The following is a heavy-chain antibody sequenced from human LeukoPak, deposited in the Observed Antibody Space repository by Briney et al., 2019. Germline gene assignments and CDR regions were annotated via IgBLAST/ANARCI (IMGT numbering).Heavy chain of an antibody. D-gene: IGHD3-22*01. CDR1: GFTFSSYS. CDR2: ISSSSSYI. V-gene: IGHV3-21*01. Sequence: GSLRLSCAASGFTFSSYSMNWVRQAPGKGLEWVSSISSSSSYIYYADSVKGRFTISRDNAKNSLYLQMNSLRAEDTAVYYCARDARYYYDSSGYIDYWGQGTLVTVSS. CDR3: ARDARYYYDSSGYIDY. J-gene: IGHJ4*02.